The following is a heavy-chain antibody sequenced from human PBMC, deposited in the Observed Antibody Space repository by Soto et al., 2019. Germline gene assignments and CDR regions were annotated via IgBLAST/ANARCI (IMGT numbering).Heavy chain of an antibody. J-gene: IGHJ4*02. CDR1: GYIFTNYN. V-gene: IGHV1-46*03. Sequence: GASVQVSCKASGYIFTNYNMHWVRRAPGQGLEWVGLVNPRGGSTHYAQKFQGRVAMTSDTSTSTAYMELSSLRYEDTAMYYCATGGIIDYWGQGTLVTVSS. CDR2: VNPRGGST. D-gene: IGHD1-26*01. CDR3: ATGGIIDY.